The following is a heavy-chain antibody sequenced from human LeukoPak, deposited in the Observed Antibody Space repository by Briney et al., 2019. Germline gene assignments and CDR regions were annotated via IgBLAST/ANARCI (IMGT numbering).Heavy chain of an antibody. D-gene: IGHD2-2*01. CDR1: GYTFTDYY. Sequence: GASVKVSYKASGYTFTDYYMHWVRQAPGQGFEWMGWINPNDGDTNYAQKFQGRVTMTWDTSISTAHMEVSRLRSDDTAVYYCARANFLYCSSTTCLFDYWGQGTLVTVSS. CDR2: INPNDGDT. CDR3: ARANFLYCSSTTCLFDY. J-gene: IGHJ4*02. V-gene: IGHV1-2*02.